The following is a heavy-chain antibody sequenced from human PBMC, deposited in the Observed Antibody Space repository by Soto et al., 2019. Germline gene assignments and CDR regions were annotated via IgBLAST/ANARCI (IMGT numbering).Heavy chain of an antibody. CDR2: IHDSGNA. CDR1: GGSITNSGHY. D-gene: IGHD4-17*01. V-gene: IGHV4-31*03. Sequence: QVQLQESGPGLVKPSQTLSLTGTVSGGSITNSGHYWSWVRQRPGKGLEWVGYIHDSGNADYNPILKSRASISVDSSKNQFSLKLTSVTAADTAKYFCARDKFSYGDNGWFDPWGQGILVTVS. CDR3: ARDKFSYGDNGWFDP. J-gene: IGHJ5*02.